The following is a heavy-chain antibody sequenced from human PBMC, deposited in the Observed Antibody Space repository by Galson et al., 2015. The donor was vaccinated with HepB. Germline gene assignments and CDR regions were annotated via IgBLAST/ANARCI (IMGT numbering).Heavy chain of an antibody. CDR2: ISASSSYI. J-gene: IGHJ5*01. V-gene: IGHV3-21*06. CDR3: ARSSVAARPYWFDS. D-gene: IGHD6-6*01. CDR1: EVTFGRYC. Sequence: SLRLSCAASEVTFGRYCVNWVRQAPGKGLEWASSISASSSYIFYADSVKGRFFISRDNARNTLFLQMNSLTAEDTAVYYCARSSVAARPYWFDSWGQGTLVTVPS.